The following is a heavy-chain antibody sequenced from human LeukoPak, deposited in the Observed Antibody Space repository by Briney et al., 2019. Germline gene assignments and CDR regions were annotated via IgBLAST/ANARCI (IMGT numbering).Heavy chain of an antibody. J-gene: IGHJ4*02. CDR1: GGTFSSYT. Sequence: ASVKVSCKASGGTFSSYTISWVRQAPGQGLEWVGRIIPILGIANYAQKFQGRVTITADKSTSTAYMELSSLRSEDTAVYYCASDIVVVPAARSNPLDYWGQGTLVTVSS. D-gene: IGHD2-2*01. CDR3: ASDIVVVPAARSNPLDY. CDR2: IIPILGIA. V-gene: IGHV1-69*02.